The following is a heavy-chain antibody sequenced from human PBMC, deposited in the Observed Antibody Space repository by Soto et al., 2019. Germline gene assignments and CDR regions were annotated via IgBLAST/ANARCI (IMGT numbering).Heavy chain of an antibody. CDR1: GYTFTGYY. D-gene: IGHD2-2*01. CDR3: ARDHCSSTSCHDYYYYYGMDV. V-gene: IGHV1-2*04. J-gene: IGHJ6*02. CDR2: INPNSGGT. Sequence: VASVKVSCKASGYTFTGYYMHWVRQAPGQGLEWMGWINPNSGGTNYAQKFQGWVTMTRDTSISTAYMELSRLRSDDTAVYYCARDHCSSTSCHDYYYYYGMDVWGQGTTVTVSS.